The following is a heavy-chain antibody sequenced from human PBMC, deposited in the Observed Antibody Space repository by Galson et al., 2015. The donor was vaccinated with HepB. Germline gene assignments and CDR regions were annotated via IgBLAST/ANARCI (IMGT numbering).Heavy chain of an antibody. Sequence: SLRLSCAASGFTFSNYGMHWVRQAPGKGLEWVAVISYDGSNKYYADSVKGRSTISRDNSKNTLYLQMNSLRAEDTALYYCAKDPYLYSALAGTMAGFDYWGQGTLVTGSS. CDR2: ISYDGSNK. D-gene: IGHD6-19*01. J-gene: IGHJ4*02. V-gene: IGHV3-30*18. CDR3: AKDPYLYSALAGTMAGFDY. CDR1: GFTFSNYG.